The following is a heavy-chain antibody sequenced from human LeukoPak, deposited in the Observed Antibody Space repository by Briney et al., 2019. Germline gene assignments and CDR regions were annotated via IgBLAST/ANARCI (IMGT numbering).Heavy chain of an antibody. CDR1: GFTFSSYG. CDR2: IWYDGSNK. CDR3: ARDSIVVVPAAPDGMDV. V-gene: IGHV3-33*01. J-gene: IGHJ6*04. Sequence: PGGSLRLSCAASGFTFSSYGMHWVRQAPGKGLEWVAVIWYDGSNKYHADSVKGRFTISRDNSKNTLYLQMNSLRAEDTAVYYCARDSIVVVPAAPDGMDVRGKGTTVTVSS. D-gene: IGHD2-2*01.